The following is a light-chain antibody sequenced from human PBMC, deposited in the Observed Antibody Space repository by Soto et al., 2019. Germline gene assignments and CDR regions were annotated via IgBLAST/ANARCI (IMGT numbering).Light chain of an antibody. J-gene: IGKJ1*01. Sequence: ERLMTQSPATLSVSPGERATLSCRASQSVSSNLAWYQQRLGQAPRLLIYGASTRATGLPARFSASGSGTEFTLTISSVQSEDFAVYYCQQYNNWPWTFGQGTKVEIK. CDR3: QQYNNWPWT. V-gene: IGKV3-15*01. CDR2: GAS. CDR1: QSVSSN.